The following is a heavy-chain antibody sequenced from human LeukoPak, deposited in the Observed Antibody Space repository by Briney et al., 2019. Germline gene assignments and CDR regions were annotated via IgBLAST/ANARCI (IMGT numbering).Heavy chain of an antibody. CDR2: IKQDGSEK. CDR3: AREGYCSSTSCSEVDY. Sequence: PGGSLRLSCAASGFTFSSYWMSWVRQAPGKGLEWVANIKQDGSEKYYVDSVKGRFTISRDNAKNSLYLQMNSLRAEDTAVYYCAREGYCSSTSCSEVDYWGQGTLVTVSS. CDR1: GFTFSSYW. J-gene: IGHJ4*02. D-gene: IGHD2-2*01. V-gene: IGHV3-7*01.